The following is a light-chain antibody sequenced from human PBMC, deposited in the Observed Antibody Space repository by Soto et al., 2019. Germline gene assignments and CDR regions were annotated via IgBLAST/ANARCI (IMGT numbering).Light chain of an antibody. CDR1: QSVSSSY. J-gene: IGKJ5*01. CDR2: GAS. V-gene: IGKV3-20*01. Sequence: EIVLTQSPGTLSLSPGERATLSCRASQSVSSSYLAWYQQKPGQAPRLLIYGASSRATGIPDRFSRSGSGTDFTLTISRLEPEDFAVYYCQQYGSSPPMTFGQGTRLEIK. CDR3: QQYGSSPPMT.